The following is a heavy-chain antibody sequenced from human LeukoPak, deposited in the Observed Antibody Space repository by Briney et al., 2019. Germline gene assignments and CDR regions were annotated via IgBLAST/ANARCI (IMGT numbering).Heavy chain of an antibody. J-gene: IGHJ4*02. CDR1: GGSISSHY. CDR2: FYYGGSS. V-gene: IGHV4-59*11. CDR3: ARSRVWSDYWGYFDY. D-gene: IGHD3-3*01. Sequence: SETLSLTCSVSGGSISSHYWTWIRQPPGKGLEWIGYFYYGGSSNYNSSLKSRVTMSVDTSRSRFSLKLRAVTAADTAVYYCARSRVWSDYWGYFDYWGQGTLVTVSS.